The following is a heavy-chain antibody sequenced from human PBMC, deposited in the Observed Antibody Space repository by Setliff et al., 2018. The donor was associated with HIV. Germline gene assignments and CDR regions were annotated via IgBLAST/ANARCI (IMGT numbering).Heavy chain of an antibody. Sequence: ASVKVSCKASGYTFTAYYMHCVRQAPGQGLEWMGWINPNSGGTNYAQKFQGRVTMTRDTSIRTAYMELSRLRSDDTAVYYCARDNALGITMTKGWFDPWGQGTLVTVSS. CDR1: GYTFTAYY. J-gene: IGHJ5*02. CDR3: ARDNALGITMTKGWFDP. D-gene: IGHD3-22*01. V-gene: IGHV1-2*02. CDR2: INPNSGGT.